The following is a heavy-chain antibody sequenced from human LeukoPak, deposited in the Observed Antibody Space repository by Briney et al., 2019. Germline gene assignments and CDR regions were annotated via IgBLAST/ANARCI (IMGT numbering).Heavy chain of an antibody. CDR1: GFTFSNYA. V-gene: IGHV3-23*01. J-gene: IGHJ4*02. CDR2: ISGSGGST. Sequence: VGSLRLSCAASGFTFSNYAMNSVRQAPGKRLEWVSIISGSGGSTHYADSVKGRLAISRDNSRNTVYLQMNSLRAEDTAVYHCARGDAGIEAAGNVLNFLDYWVQGILVSVSS. D-gene: IGHD6-13*01. CDR3: ARGDAGIEAAGNVLNFLDY.